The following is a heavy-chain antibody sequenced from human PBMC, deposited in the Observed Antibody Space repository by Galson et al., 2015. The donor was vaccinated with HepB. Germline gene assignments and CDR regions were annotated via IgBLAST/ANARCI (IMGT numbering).Heavy chain of an antibody. CDR3: AKDYNPFRDFWSGYFYLDDAFDI. CDR2: ISGSGGST. V-gene: IGHV3-23*01. Sequence: SLRLSCAASGFTFSSYAMSWVRQAPGKGLEWVSAISGSGGSTYYADSVKGRFTISRDNSKNTLYLQMNSLRAEDTAVYYCAKDYNPFRDFWSGYFYLDDAFDIWGQGTMVTVSS. D-gene: IGHD3-3*01. CDR1: GFTFSSYA. J-gene: IGHJ3*02.